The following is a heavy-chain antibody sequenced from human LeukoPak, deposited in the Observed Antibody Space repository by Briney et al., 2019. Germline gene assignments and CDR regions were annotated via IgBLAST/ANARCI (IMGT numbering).Heavy chain of an antibody. Sequence: AGGSLRLSCAASGFTFSSYWMSWVRQAPGKGLEWVANIKQDGSEKYYVDPVKGRFTISRDNAKNSLYLQMNSLRAEDTAVYYCARFCSGGSCYYAIDYWGQGTLVTVSS. CDR3: ARFCSGGSCYYAIDY. CDR1: GFTFSSYW. CDR2: IKQDGSEK. D-gene: IGHD2-15*01. J-gene: IGHJ4*02. V-gene: IGHV3-7*01.